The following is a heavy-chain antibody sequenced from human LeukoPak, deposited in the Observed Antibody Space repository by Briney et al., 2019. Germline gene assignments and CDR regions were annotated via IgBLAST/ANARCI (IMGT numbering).Heavy chain of an antibody. D-gene: IGHD6-19*01. J-gene: IGHJ4*02. CDR2: ISAYNGNT. Sequence: GASVMVSCKASGYTFTSYGISWVRQAPGQGLEWMGWISAYNGNTNYAQKLQGRVTMTTDTSTSTAYMELRSLRSDDTAVYYCARDIYPHSSDWYGVDYWGQGTLVTVSS. CDR3: ARDIYPHSSDWYGVDY. CDR1: GYTFTSYG. V-gene: IGHV1-18*01.